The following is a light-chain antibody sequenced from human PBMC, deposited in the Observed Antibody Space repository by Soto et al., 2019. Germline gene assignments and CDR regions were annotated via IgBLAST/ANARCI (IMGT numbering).Light chain of an antibody. CDR2: DDF. V-gene: IGKV1-5*01. CDR3: HQHT. Sequence: DIQMTQSPSTLSASVGDRVTITCRASQTISNWLAWYQQKPGKSPRLLIYDDFTLESGVPSRLSVSASVTEFTHPVVSLQPDDFATSSCHQHTFGHGTKLEIK. CDR1: QTISNW. J-gene: IGKJ2*01.